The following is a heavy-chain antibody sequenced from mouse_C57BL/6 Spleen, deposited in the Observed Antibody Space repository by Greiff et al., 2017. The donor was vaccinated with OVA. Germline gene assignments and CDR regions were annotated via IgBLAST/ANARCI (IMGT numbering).Heavy chain of an antibody. CDR2: ISSGGSYT. V-gene: IGHV5-6*01. CDR3: ARMAGYCFDY. Sequence: EVQGVESGGDLVKPGGSLKLSCAASGFTFSSYGMSWVRQTPDKRLEWVATISSGGSYTYYPDSVKGRFTISRDNAKNTLYLQMSSLKSEDTAMYYCARMAGYCFDYWGQGTTLTVSS. CDR1: GFTFSSYG. J-gene: IGHJ2*01. D-gene: IGHD2-2*01.